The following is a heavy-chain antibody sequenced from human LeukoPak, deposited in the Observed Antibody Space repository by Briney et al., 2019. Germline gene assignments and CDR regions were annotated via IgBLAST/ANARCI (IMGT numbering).Heavy chain of an antibody. CDR2: IYYSGST. Sequence: SETLSLTCTVSGGSISSYYRSWIRQPPGKGLEWIGYIYYSGSTNYNPSLKSRVTISVDTSKNQFSLRLSSVTAADTAVYFCARDIDGAFDIWGQGTSVTVSS. D-gene: IGHD3-16*02. V-gene: IGHV4-59*01. J-gene: IGHJ3*02. CDR1: GGSISSYY. CDR3: ARDIDGAFDI.